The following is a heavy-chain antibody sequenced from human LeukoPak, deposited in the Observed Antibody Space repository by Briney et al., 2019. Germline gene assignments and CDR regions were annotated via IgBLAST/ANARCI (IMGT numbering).Heavy chain of an antibody. V-gene: IGHV3-23*01. J-gene: IGHJ6*04. CDR1: GFTFNIYA. CDR3: AKSAPYYDMDV. CDR2: INSGGST. Sequence: GGSLRLSCAASGFTFNIYAMHWVRQAPGKGLEWVSGINSGGSTYYADSVKGRFTISRDNSKNTLYLQINSLRAEDTAIYYCAKSAPYYDMDVWGKGTTVTVSS.